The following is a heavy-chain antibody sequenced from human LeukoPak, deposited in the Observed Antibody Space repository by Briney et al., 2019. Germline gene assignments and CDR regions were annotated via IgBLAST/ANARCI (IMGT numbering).Heavy chain of an antibody. D-gene: IGHD2-2*01. CDR2: INWNGGST. CDR3: ARARGYCSSTSCSFDY. V-gene: IGHV3-20*04. CDR1: GFTFDDYG. Sequence: SGGSLRLSCAASGFTFDDYGMSWVRQAPGKGLEWVPGINWNGGSTGYADSVKGRFTISRDNAKNSLYLQMNSLRAEDTALYYCARARGYCSSTSCSFDYWGQGTLVTVSS. J-gene: IGHJ4*02.